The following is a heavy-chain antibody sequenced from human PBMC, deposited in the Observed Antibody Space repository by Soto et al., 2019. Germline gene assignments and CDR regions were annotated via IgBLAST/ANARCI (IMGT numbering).Heavy chain of an antibody. CDR1: GYTFTSYA. D-gene: IGHD7-27*01. Sequence: ASVKVSCKASGYTFTSYAMHWVRQAPGQRLEWMGWINAGNGNTKYSQKFQGRVTITRDTSASTAYMELSSLRSEDTAVYYCARVWGYYYSGMDVWGQGTTVTVSS. CDR2: INAGNGNT. J-gene: IGHJ6*02. CDR3: ARVWGYYYSGMDV. V-gene: IGHV1-3*01.